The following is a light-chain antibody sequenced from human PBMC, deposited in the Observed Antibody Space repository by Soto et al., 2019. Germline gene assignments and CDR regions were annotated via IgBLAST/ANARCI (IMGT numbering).Light chain of an antibody. CDR2: GAS. J-gene: IGKJ4*01. Sequence: DIVLTQSPGTLSLSPGERATLSCRASQSVSSIYLAWYQQKPGQAPRLLIYGASNRATGVPDRFSGGGSATDLTLTISRLEPEDFEVYYCQKYDDSPLTFGGGTKVEIK. V-gene: IGKV3-20*01. CDR3: QKYDDSPLT. CDR1: QSVSSIY.